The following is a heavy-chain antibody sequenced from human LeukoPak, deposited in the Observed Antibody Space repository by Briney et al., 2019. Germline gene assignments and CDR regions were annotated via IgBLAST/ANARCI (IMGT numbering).Heavy chain of an antibody. CDR1: GYSFTSYW. CDR3: ARRLGLRWNYYFDY. Sequence: ASVKVSCKASGYSFTSYWIGWVRQMPGKGLEWMGIIYPGDSDTRYSPSFQGQVTISADKSINTAYLQWSGLKASDTAMYYCARRLGLRWNYYFDYWGQGTLVTVSS. D-gene: IGHD4-23*01. J-gene: IGHJ4*02. V-gene: IGHV5-51*01. CDR2: IYPGDSDT.